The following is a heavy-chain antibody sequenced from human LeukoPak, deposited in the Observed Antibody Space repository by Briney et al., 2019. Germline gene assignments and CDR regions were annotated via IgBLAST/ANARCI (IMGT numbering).Heavy chain of an antibody. V-gene: IGHV3-7*01. Sequence: GGSLRLSCAASGFIFNTYWMSWFRQAPGKGLEWVAYIKQDGSAKYYVDSVKGRFTISRDNAKNSLYLQMNSLRAEDTAVYYCARQYCSGGSCLTYFDYWGQGTLVTVSS. CDR2: IKQDGSAK. CDR1: GFIFNTYW. D-gene: IGHD2-15*01. CDR3: ARQYCSGGSCLTYFDY. J-gene: IGHJ4*02.